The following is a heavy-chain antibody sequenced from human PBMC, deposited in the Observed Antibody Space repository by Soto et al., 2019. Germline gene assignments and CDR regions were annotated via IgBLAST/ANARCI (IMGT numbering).Heavy chain of an antibody. CDR2: IYYSGST. V-gene: IGHV4-61*01. D-gene: IGHD2-15*01. J-gene: IGHJ4*02. Sequence: QVQLQESGPGLVKPSETLSLTCTVSGGSVSSGSYYWSWIRQPPGKGLEWIGYIYYSGSTNYNPSLKGRVTISVDTSKNQFSLKLSSVTAADTAVYYCARAVVVVAAELDYWGQGTLVTVSS. CDR1: GGSVSSGSYY. CDR3: ARAVVVVAAELDY.